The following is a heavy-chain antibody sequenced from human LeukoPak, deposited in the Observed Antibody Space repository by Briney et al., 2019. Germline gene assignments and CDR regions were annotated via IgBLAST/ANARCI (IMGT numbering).Heavy chain of an antibody. CDR2: ISYDGSNK. V-gene: IGHV3-30*14. J-gene: IGHJ4*02. D-gene: IGHD3-22*01. CDR1: GFTFSSYA. Sequence: GGSLRLSCAASGFTFSSYAMHWVRQAPGKGLEWVAVISYDGSNKYYADSVKGRFTISRDDSKNTVYLQMNSLRAEDTAVYYCARSSSAYYYEFDYWGQGTLVTVSS. CDR3: ARSSSAYYYEFDY.